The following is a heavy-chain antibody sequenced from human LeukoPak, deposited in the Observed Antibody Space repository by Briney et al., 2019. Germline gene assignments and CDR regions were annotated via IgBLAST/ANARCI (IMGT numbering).Heavy chain of an antibody. Sequence: SETLSLTCTVSGGSISSGSYYWSWIRQPAGKGLEWIGRIYTSGSTNYNPSLKSRVTISVDTSKNQFSLKLNSVTAADTAVYYCARSLSSAWYAYDYWGQGTLVTVSS. V-gene: IGHV4-61*02. CDR3: ARSLSSAWYAYDY. J-gene: IGHJ4*02. CDR1: GGSISSGSYY. D-gene: IGHD6-19*01. CDR2: IYTSGST.